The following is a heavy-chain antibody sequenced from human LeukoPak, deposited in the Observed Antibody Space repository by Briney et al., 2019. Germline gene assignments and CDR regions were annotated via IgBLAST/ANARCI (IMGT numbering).Heavy chain of an antibody. CDR1: GFTFSNSA. Sequence: GGSLRLSCAASGFTFSNSAMSWVRQAPGKGLKWVSAISDSGVSTYYADSVKGRFTISRDNSKNTVYLQMNSLRAEDTAVYYCAKELRIVGATEGFDSWGQGTLVTVSS. D-gene: IGHD1-26*01. CDR2: ISDSGVST. CDR3: AKELRIVGATEGFDS. J-gene: IGHJ4*02. V-gene: IGHV3-23*01.